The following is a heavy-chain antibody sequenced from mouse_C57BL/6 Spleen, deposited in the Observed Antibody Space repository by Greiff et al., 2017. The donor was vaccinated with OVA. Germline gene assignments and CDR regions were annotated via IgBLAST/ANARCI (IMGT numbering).Heavy chain of an antibody. CDR2: IFPGSGST. D-gene: IGHD2-4*01. V-gene: IGHV1-75*01. CDR3: AREAMITTEEVFDY. J-gene: IGHJ2*01. Sequence: VQLQQSGPELVKPGASVKISCKASGYTFTDYYINWVKQRPGQGLEWIGWIFPGSGSTYYNEKFKGKATLTVDKSSSTAYMLLSSLTSEDSAVYFCAREAMITTEEVFDYWGQGTTLTVSS. CDR1: GYTFTDYY.